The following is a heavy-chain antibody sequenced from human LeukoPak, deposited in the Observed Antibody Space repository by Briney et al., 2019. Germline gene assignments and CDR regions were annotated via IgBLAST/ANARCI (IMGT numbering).Heavy chain of an antibody. CDR2: ISTYNGDT. Sequence: ASVKVSCKASGYTFNRYGLSSVRQAPGQGLEWMGWISTYNGDTNYAQKLQDRVTMTIDTSTSTAYMELRSLRSDDTAVYFCARDLSHYDSSSVDWGRGTLVTVSS. J-gene: IGHJ4*01. D-gene: IGHD3-22*01. CDR1: GYTFNRYG. V-gene: IGHV1-18*01. CDR3: ARDLSHYDSSSVD.